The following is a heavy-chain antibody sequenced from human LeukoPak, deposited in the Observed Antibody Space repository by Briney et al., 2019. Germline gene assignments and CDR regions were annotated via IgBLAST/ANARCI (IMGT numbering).Heavy chain of an antibody. CDR1: GGSFSGYY. CDR3: ARGLIGTDNWFDP. V-gene: IGHV4-34*01. CDR2: INHSGST. D-gene: IGHD1-26*01. J-gene: IGHJ5*02. Sequence: SETLSLTCAVYGGSFSGYYWSWIRQPPGKGLEWIGEINHSGSTNYNPSLKSRVTISVDTSKNQFSLKLSSVTAADTAVYYCARGLIGTDNWFDPWGQGTLVTVSS.